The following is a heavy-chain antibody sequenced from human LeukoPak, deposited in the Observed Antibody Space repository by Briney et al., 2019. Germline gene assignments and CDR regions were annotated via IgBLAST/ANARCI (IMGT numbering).Heavy chain of an antibody. CDR3: YMIVDPDY. J-gene: IGHJ4*02. Sequence: GGSLRLSCAGSGFTFSRHGMNWVRQAPGKGLEWVSGISPSGDITYYADSVKGRFTISRDNSKNTLYLQMNSLRAEDTAVYYCYMIVDPDYWGQGTLVTVSS. CDR2: ISPSGDIT. D-gene: IGHD3-22*01. CDR1: GFTFSRHG. V-gene: IGHV3-23*01.